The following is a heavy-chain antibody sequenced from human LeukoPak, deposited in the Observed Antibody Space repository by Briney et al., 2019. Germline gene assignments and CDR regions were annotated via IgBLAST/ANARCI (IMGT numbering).Heavy chain of an antibody. CDR1: RFTLSTYW. Sequence: GGSLRLSCAASRFTLSTYWMSWVRQAPGKGLEWVAHIKQDGSQEYYVDSVKGRFTISRDSAMNSLYLQTNSLRAEDTAVYYCARGVPYDSWSGPHYSDYWGQGTLVTVSS. D-gene: IGHD3-3*01. CDR3: ARGVPYDSWSGPHYSDY. J-gene: IGHJ4*02. V-gene: IGHV3-7*01. CDR2: IKQDGSQE.